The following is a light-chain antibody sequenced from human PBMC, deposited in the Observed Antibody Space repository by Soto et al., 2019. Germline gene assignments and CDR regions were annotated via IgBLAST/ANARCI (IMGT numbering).Light chain of an antibody. CDR2: DVS. V-gene: IGLV2-14*01. J-gene: IGLJ1*01. CDR1: SSDVGAYNY. CDR3: TSYTSSSTYV. Sequence: QSALTQPASVSGSPGESITISCTGTSSDVGAYNYVSWYQQDPGKAPKLMIYDVSSRPSGVSNRFSGSKSGHTASLTISGLQAEDEADYYCTSYTSSSTYVFGTGTKDTAL.